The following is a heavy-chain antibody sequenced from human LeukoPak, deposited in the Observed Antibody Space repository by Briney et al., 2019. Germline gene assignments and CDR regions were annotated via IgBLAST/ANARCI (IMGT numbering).Heavy chain of an antibody. CDR1: GFTFSTYS. CDR3: AKDHGYSYGYYFDY. Sequence: SGGSLRLSCTASGFTFSTYSMNWVGQAPGRGLEGVSYISSSSSNIYYADSVKGRFTISRDNARNSLYLQMNSLRAEDTAVYYCAKDHGYSYGYYFDYWGQGTLVTVSS. CDR2: ISSSSSNI. D-gene: IGHD5-18*01. J-gene: IGHJ4*02. V-gene: IGHV3-48*01.